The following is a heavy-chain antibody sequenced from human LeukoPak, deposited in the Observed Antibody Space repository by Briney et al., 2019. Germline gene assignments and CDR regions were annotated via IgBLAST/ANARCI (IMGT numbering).Heavy chain of an antibody. CDR3: AKSETYYYDSSGYNVDY. CDR1: GFTFDDYA. D-gene: IGHD3-22*01. J-gene: IGHJ4*02. V-gene: IGHV3-9*01. Sequence: GGSLRLSCAASGFTFDDYAMQWVRQAPGKGLEWVSGISWNSGSIGYADSVKGRFTISRDNAKNSLYLQMNSLRAEDTALYYCAKSETYYYDSSGYNVDYWGQGTLVTVSS. CDR2: ISWNSGSI.